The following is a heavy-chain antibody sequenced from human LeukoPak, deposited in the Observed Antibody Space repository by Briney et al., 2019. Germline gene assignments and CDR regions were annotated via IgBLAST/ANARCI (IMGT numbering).Heavy chain of an antibody. D-gene: IGHD3-22*01. CDR2: INHSRST. Sequence: SETLSLTCTVSGGSFTGYYWSWIRQSPGKGREWIGEINHSRSTVYNPSPKSRVTISIDTSQNQCSLKLSSVTAADTAVYYCARGSPLYYYDTSGYYAAYWGQGTRVTVSS. J-gene: IGHJ4*02. CDR3: ARGSPLYYYDTSGYYAAY. V-gene: IGHV4-34*01. CDR1: GGSFTGYY.